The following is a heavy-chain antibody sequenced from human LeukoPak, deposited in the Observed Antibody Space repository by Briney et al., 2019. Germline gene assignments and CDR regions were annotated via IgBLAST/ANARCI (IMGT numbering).Heavy chain of an antibody. J-gene: IGHJ5*02. Sequence: SETLSPTCTVSGGSISTYYWSWIRQPPGKGLEWIGYISYNGITNYNPSLKSRLTMSVDTSKSQFSLKLSSLTAADTAVYYCARDRVDRFGPRFDPWGPGTLVTVSS. CDR1: GGSISTYY. CDR2: ISYNGIT. D-gene: IGHD5-12*01. V-gene: IGHV4-59*01. CDR3: ARDRVDRFGPRFDP.